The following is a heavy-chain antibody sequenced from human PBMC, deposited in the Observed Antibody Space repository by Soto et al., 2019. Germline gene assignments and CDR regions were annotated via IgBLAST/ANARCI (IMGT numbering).Heavy chain of an antibody. D-gene: IGHD1-20*01. CDR1: GVSITPYY. CDR2: VYHTGNT. V-gene: IGHV4-59*01. J-gene: IGHJ4*02. Sequence: QVQLQESGPGLVKPSETLSLTCTVSGVSITPYYWTWIRHPPGKGLEWIGYVYHTGNTYYNPSLKSRVTISLDTSKNQVSLRVKSVTAADTAVYYCAREQYNWKLWGQGTLVTVSS. CDR3: AREQYNWKL.